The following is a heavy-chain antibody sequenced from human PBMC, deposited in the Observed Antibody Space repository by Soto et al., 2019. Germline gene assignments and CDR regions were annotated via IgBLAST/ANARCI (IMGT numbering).Heavy chain of an antibody. D-gene: IGHD3-22*01. J-gene: IGHJ4*02. CDR2: INAGNGNT. CDR1: GYTFTSYA. CDR3: ARALVDYYDSSGYLGAFDY. Sequence: SVQVSCKASGYTFTSYAMHWVRQAPGQRLEWMGWINAGNGNTKYSQKFQGRVTITRDTSASTAYMELSSLRSEDTAVYYCARALVDYYDSSGYLGAFDYWGQGTLVTVSS. V-gene: IGHV1-3*01.